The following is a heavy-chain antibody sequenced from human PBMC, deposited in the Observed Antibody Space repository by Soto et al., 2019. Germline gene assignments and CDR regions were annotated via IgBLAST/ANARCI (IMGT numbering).Heavy chain of an antibody. CDR2: IYYSGST. Sequence: SETLSLTCTVSGGSISSYYWSWIRQPPGKGLEWIGYIYYSGSTNYNPSLKSRVTISVDTSKNQFSLKLSSVTAADTAVYYCARFPLGYCGGDCYPGYWGQGTLVTVSS. D-gene: IGHD2-21*02. CDR3: ARFPLGYCGGDCYPGY. CDR1: GGSISSYY. J-gene: IGHJ4*02. V-gene: IGHV4-59*01.